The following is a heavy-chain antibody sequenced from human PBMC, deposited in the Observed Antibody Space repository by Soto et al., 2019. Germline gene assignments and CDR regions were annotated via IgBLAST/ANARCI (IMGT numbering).Heavy chain of an antibody. D-gene: IGHD2-8*01. CDR3: ARLRTVTTSIWGYCTNGVCLQLFDD. V-gene: IGHV4-34*01. CDR1: GGSFSGYY. J-gene: IGHJ4*02. CDR2: INHSGST. Sequence: PSETLSLTCAVYGGSFSGYYWSWIRQPPGKGLEWIGEINHSGSTNYNPSLKSRVTISVDTSKNQFSLKLSSVTAADTAVYYCARLRTVTTSIWGYCTNGVCLQLFDDWGQGTLVTVSS.